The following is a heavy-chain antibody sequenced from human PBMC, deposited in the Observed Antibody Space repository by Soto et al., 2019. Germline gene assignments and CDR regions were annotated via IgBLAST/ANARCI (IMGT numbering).Heavy chain of an antibody. D-gene: IGHD1-20*01. CDR1: GFPFSSYG. CDR3: AKGAYNWNYYYGMDV. CDR2: ISYDGSNK. J-gene: IGHJ6*02. Sequence: GGSLRLSCAASGFPFSSYGMHWVRQAPGKGLEWVAVISYDGSNKYYADSVKGRFTISRDNSKNTLYLQMNSLRAEDTAVYYCAKGAYNWNYYYGMDVWGQGTTVTVSS. V-gene: IGHV3-30*18.